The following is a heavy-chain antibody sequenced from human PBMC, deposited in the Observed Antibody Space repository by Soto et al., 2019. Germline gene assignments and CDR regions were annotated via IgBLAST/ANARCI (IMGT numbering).Heavy chain of an antibody. CDR1: GYTFTGYY. V-gene: IGHV1-2*02. D-gene: IGHD3-3*01. Sequence: GASVKVSCKASGYTFTGYYMHWVRQAPGQGLEWMGWVNPNSGGTNYAQKFQGRVTMTRDTSISTAYMELSRLRSDDTAVYYCARGEKKRITIFGVERNWFDPWGQGTLVTVSS. CDR3: ARGEKKRITIFGVERNWFDP. J-gene: IGHJ5*02. CDR2: VNPNSGGT.